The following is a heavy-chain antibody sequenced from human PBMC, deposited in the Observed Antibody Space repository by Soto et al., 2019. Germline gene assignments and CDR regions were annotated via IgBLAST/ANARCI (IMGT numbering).Heavy chain of an antibody. V-gene: IGHV3-30-3*01. Sequence: GGSLRLSCAASGFTFSSYAMHWVRQAPGKGLEWVAVISYDGSNKYYADSVKGRFTISRDNSKNTLYLQMNSLRAEDTAVYYCARGGVGRYFDLESFDYWGQGTLVTVSS. CDR3: ARGGVGRYFDLESFDY. CDR2: ISYDGSNK. J-gene: IGHJ4*02. CDR1: GFTFSSYA. D-gene: IGHD3-9*01.